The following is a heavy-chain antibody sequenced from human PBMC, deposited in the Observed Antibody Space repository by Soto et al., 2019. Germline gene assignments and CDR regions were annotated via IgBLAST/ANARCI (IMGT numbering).Heavy chain of an antibody. Sequence: GASVKVSCKASGGTFSSYAISWVRQAPGQGLEWMGGIIPIFGTANYAQKFQGRVTITADESTSTAYMELSSLRSEDTAVYYCARGVGATPFQYYFDYWGQGTLVTVSS. CDR2: IIPIFGTA. J-gene: IGHJ4*02. V-gene: IGHV1-69*13. CDR1: GGTFSSYA. D-gene: IGHD1-26*01. CDR3: ARGVGATPFQYYFDY.